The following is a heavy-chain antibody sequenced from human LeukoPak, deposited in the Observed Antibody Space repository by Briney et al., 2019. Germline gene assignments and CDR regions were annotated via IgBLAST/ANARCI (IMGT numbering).Heavy chain of an antibody. V-gene: IGHV4-34*01. CDR3: AIGPITTREGALDI. D-gene: IGHD3-22*01. CDR2: INHSGST. Sequence: SETLSLTCAVYGGSFSGYYWSWIRQPPGKGLEWIGEINHSGSTNYNPSLKSRVTISVDTSKNQFSLKLSSVTAADTAVYYCAIGPITTREGALDIWGQGTMVTVSS. CDR1: GGSFSGYY. J-gene: IGHJ3*02.